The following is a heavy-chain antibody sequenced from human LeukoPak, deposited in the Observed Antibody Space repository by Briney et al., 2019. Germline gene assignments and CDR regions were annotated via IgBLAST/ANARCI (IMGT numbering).Heavy chain of an antibody. Sequence: ASVTVTCKASGYTFSVYYIHWMRQVPGQGLEWLGWINPASGDTEYGQKFQGRVSMTRDTSIATAYMELTGLAPGDTAVYYCARDRGPSYDSGIYFQYYFHFWGQGTLVTASS. CDR2: INPASGDT. D-gene: IGHD3-10*01. V-gene: IGHV1-2*02. J-gene: IGHJ4*02. CDR3: ARDRGPSYDSGIYFQYYFHF. CDR1: GYTFSVYY.